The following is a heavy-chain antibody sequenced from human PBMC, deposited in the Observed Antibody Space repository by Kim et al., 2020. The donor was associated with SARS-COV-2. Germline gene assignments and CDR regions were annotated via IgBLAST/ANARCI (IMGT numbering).Heavy chain of an antibody. Sequence: ASVKVSCKASGYTFTSYAISWVLQAPGQGLEWMGWISAYEGHANYAEKVQGRVTMTTDTSTSTAYMELRSLRSDDTAVYYCARDWTYDDNTDTFDIWGQGTMVTVSS. CDR2: ISAYEGHA. D-gene: IGHD3-22*01. CDR3: ARDWTYDDNTDTFDI. J-gene: IGHJ3*02. V-gene: IGHV1-18*01. CDR1: GYTFTSYA.